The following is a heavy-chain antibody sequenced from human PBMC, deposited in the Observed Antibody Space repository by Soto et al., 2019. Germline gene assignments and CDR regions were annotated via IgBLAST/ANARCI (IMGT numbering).Heavy chain of an antibody. CDR2: INPSGGST. Sequence: QVQLVQSGAEVKKPGASVKVSCKASGYTFTSYYMHWVRQAPGQGLEWMGIINPSGGSTSYEQKFQGRVTMTRDTSTSTVYMELSSLRSEDTAVYYCARGGFLEWLLQTYYYYYGMDVWGQGTTVTVSS. V-gene: IGHV1-46*01. CDR1: GYTFTSYY. J-gene: IGHJ6*02. D-gene: IGHD3-3*01. CDR3: ARGGFLEWLLQTYYYYYGMDV.